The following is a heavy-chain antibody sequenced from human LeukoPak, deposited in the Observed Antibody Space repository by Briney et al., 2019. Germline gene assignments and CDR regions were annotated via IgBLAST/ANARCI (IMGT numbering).Heavy chain of an antibody. J-gene: IGHJ4*02. D-gene: IGHD4-11*01. V-gene: IGHV3-30*02. CDR2: ISFNGGYN. CDR1: GLTFRSFG. Sequence: PGGSLRLSCAASGLTFRSFGMHWVRQAPGKGLEWVAYISFNGGYNYYGDSVKGRFTISRDNSKNTLWLQMNSLSAEDTAMYYCAKDKSNSWSFDYWGQGTLVTVSS. CDR3: AKDKSNSWSFDY.